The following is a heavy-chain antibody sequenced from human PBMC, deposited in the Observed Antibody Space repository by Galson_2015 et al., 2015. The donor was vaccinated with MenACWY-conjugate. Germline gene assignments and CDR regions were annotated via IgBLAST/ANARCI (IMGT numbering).Heavy chain of an antibody. CDR3: ARVGTWIHQYFYYMDG. V-gene: IGHV3-48*03. CDR2: ISKSGSPL. D-gene: IGHD5-18*01. Sequence: SLRLSCAASGFTFTGYEFNWVRQAPGKGLEWLSYISKSGSPLYYADSVKGRFTISRDNIKKSLFLEMNSLRAGDTGIYYCARVGTWIHQYFYYMDGWGKGTTVTVSS. CDR1: GFTFTGYE. J-gene: IGHJ6*03.